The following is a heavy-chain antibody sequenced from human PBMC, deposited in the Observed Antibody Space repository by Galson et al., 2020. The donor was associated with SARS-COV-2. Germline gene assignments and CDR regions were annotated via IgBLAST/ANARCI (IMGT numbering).Heavy chain of an antibody. CDR2: IKQDGSEK. CDR1: GFTFSSYW. J-gene: IGHJ6*02. Sequence: GGSLRLSCAASGFTFSSYWMSWVRQAPGKGLEWVANIKQDGSEKYYVDSVKGRFTISRDNAKNSLYLQMNSLRAEDTAVYYCARDTNYDILTGYSYYGMEVWGQGTTVTVSS. CDR3: ARDTNYDILTGYSYYGMEV. V-gene: IGHV3-7*01. D-gene: IGHD3-9*01.